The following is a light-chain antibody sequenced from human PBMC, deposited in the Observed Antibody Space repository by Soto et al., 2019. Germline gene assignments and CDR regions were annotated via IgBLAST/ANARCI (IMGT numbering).Light chain of an antibody. V-gene: IGKV1-27*01. CDR3: QKYSSAPCT. Sequence: DIQMTQSPSSLSASVGDGVTITCRASQGISNYLAWYQQKPGKVPKLLIYAASTLQSGVPARFSGSVSGTDFTLTISSLQPEDVATYYCQKYSSAPCTFGQGTQVEIK. CDR1: QGISNY. J-gene: IGKJ1*01. CDR2: AAS.